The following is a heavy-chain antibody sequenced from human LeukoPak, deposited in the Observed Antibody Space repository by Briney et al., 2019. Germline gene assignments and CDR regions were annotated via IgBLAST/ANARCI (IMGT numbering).Heavy chain of an antibody. V-gene: IGHV3-66*01. Sequence: PGGSLRLSCAASGFTVSSNYMSWVRQAPGKGLEWVSVIYSGGSTYYADSVKGRFTISRDNSKNTLYLQMNSLRAEDTAVYYCAREVRGDSSGYYYWGQGTLVTVSS. CDR1: GFTVSSNY. CDR2: IYSGGST. D-gene: IGHD3-22*01. J-gene: IGHJ4*02. CDR3: AREVRGDSSGYYY.